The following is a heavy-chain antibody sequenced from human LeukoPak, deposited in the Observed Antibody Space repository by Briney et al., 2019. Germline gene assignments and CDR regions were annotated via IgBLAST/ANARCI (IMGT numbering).Heavy chain of an antibody. D-gene: IGHD3-22*01. CDR1: GYTFPSYG. V-gene: IGHV1-18*01. J-gene: IGHJ6*02. CDR3: ARATPYDSSGYYYLYYYGMDV. CDR2: ISAYNGNT. Sequence: ATVKVSCKASGYTFPSYGISWVRQAPGQGLEWMGWISAYNGNTNYAQKLQGRVTMTTDTSTSTAYMELRSLRSDDTAVYYCARATPYDSSGYYYLYYYGMDVWGQGTTVTVSS.